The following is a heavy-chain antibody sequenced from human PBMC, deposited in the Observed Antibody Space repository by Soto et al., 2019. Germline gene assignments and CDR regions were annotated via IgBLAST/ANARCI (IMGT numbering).Heavy chain of an antibody. J-gene: IGHJ4*02. Sequence: SETLSLTCAVYGGSFSGYYWSWIRQPPGKGLEWIGEINHSGSTNYNPSLKSRVTISVDTSKNQFSLKLSSVTAADTAVYYCARVRGYDFWSGYYRWDYFDYWGQGTLVTVS. CDR2: INHSGST. D-gene: IGHD3-3*01. V-gene: IGHV4-34*01. CDR1: GGSFSGYY. CDR3: ARVRGYDFWSGYYRWDYFDY.